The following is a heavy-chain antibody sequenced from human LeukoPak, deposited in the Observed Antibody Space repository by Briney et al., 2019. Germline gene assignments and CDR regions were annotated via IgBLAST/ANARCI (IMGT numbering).Heavy chain of an antibody. J-gene: IGHJ5*02. CDR1: GYTFTGYY. Sequence: ASVKVSCKASGYTFTGYYMHWVRQAPGQGLEWMGWISAYNGNTNYAQKLQGRVTMTTDTSTSTAYMELRSLRSDDTAVYYCARDYYDSSGTWTTSLPWGQGTLVTVSS. CDR3: ARDYYDSSGTWTTSLP. D-gene: IGHD3-22*01. V-gene: IGHV1-18*04. CDR2: ISAYNGNT.